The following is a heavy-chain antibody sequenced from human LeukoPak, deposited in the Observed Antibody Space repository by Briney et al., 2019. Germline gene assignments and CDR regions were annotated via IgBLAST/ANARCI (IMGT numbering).Heavy chain of an antibody. Sequence: SVKVSCKASGGTFSSYAISWVRQAPGQGLEWMGRIIPILGIANYAQKFQGRVTITADKSTSTAYMELSSLRSEDTAVYYCARGPMDYYYGMDVWGQGTTVTVSS. CDR2: IIPILGIA. CDR3: ARGPMDYYYGMDV. CDR1: GGTFSSYA. J-gene: IGHJ6*02. V-gene: IGHV1-69*04. D-gene: IGHD3-10*01.